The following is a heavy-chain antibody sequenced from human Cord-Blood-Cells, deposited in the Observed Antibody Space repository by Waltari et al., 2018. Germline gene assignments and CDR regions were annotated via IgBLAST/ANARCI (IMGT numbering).Heavy chain of an antibody. J-gene: IGHJ4*02. CDR3: ARTRYSSSWYLLDY. D-gene: IGHD6-13*01. CDR1: GFTFSRYA. CDR2: ISYDGSNK. V-gene: IGHV3-30-3*01. Sequence: QVQLVESGGGVVQPGRSLRPSCAASGFTFSRYAMLWVSQAPGKGLEWVAVISYDGSNKYYADSVKGRFTISRDNSKNTLYLQMNSLRAEDTAVYYCARTRYSSSWYLLDYWGQGTLVTVSS.